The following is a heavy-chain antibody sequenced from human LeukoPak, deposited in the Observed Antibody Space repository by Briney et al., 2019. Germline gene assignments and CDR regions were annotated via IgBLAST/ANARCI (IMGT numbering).Heavy chain of an antibody. D-gene: IGHD1-7*01. Sequence: PSETLPLTCTVSGDSISSNYWSWIRQPAGKGLEWIGRIYTSGRTDYNPSLKSRVTMSVDTSKNQVSLKLSSVTAADTALYYCARDQALNWNYDVFDYWGQGALVTVSS. V-gene: IGHV4-4*07. CDR3: ARDQALNWNYDVFDY. CDR2: IYTSGRT. CDR1: GDSISSNY. J-gene: IGHJ4*02.